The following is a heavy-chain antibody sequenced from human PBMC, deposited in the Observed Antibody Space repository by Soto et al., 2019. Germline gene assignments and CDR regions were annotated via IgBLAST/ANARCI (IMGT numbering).Heavy chain of an antibody. Sequence: QLRLQESGSGLVKPSQTLTLTCTVSGGSIRTGGYSWSWIRQPAEKGLEWIGNTYHSGNPYYNPSLKSRVTISVDGPKNQFSLKVSSVTAADTAVYYCAREDYGDYGDYFDYWGQGSLVTVSS. CDR2: TYHSGNP. V-gene: IGHV4-30-2*01. CDR3: AREDYGDYGDYFDY. CDR1: GGSIRTGGYS. D-gene: IGHD4-17*01. J-gene: IGHJ4*02.